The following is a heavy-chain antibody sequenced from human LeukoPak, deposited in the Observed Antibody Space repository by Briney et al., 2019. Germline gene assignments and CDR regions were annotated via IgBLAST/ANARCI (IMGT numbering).Heavy chain of an antibody. V-gene: IGHV1-69*13. Sequence: SVKVSCKASGGTFSSYAISWVRQAPGQALEWMGGIIPIFGTANYAQKFQGRVTITADESTSTAYMELSSLRSEDTAVYYCARGRIAAAGTGPGDYWGQGTLVTVSS. D-gene: IGHD6-13*01. J-gene: IGHJ4*02. CDR1: GGTFSSYA. CDR3: ARGRIAAAGTGPGDY. CDR2: IIPIFGTA.